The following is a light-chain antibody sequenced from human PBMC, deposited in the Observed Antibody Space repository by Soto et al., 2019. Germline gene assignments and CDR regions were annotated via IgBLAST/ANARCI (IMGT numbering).Light chain of an antibody. J-gene: IGKJ1*01. CDR1: QSISSY. CDR2: AAS. V-gene: IGKV1-39*01. CDR3: QQSYSTPWT. Sequence: DIQMTQSPSSLSAAVGDRVTITCRASQSISSYLNWYQQQPGKAPKLLIYAASSLQSGVPSRFSGSGSGTDFTLAISSLQPEDFATYYCQQSYSTPWTFGQGTKVEIK.